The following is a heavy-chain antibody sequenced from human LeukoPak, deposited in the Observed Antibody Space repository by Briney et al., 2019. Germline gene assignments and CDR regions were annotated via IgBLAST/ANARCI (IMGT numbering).Heavy chain of an antibody. CDR1: SDSVSSGSSY. CDR3: ARQYSGSYPFDC. Sequence: SETLSLTCTVSSDSVSSGSSYWTWIRQPPGKGLEWIGFIYYSGTTSYNPSLKSRVTISIDTSKNQVFLQLSSVTAADTAVYYCARQYSGSYPFDCWGQGTLVTVSS. V-gene: IGHV4-61*01. D-gene: IGHD1-26*01. CDR2: IYYSGTT. J-gene: IGHJ4*02.